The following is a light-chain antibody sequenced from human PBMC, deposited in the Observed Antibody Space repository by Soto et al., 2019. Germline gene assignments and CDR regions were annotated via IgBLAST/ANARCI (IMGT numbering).Light chain of an antibody. Sequence: EIVLTQSPGTLSLSPGDRATLSCTASRRVTYNRLAGYQQRPGQAPSLLISDASSRATGTPYRFRGSGSGTDFRLILDGLETEDFAVYFCHQYADPILTFGGGTKVEI. V-gene: IGKV3-20*01. CDR2: DAS. CDR1: RRVTYNR. CDR3: HQYADPILT. J-gene: IGKJ4*01.